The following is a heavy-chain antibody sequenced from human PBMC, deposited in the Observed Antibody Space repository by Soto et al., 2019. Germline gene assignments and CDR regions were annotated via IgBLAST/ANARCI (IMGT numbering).Heavy chain of an antibody. J-gene: IGHJ4*02. Sequence: GGSLRLSCTASGFTFGDYAMSWFRQAPGKGLEWVGFIRSKAYGGTTEYAASVKGRFTISRDDSKSIAYLQMNSLKTEDTAVYYCTRVFSYGDHPYYFDYWGQGTLVTLSS. CDR1: GFTFGDYA. D-gene: IGHD4-17*01. CDR3: TRVFSYGDHPYYFDY. V-gene: IGHV3-49*03. CDR2: IRSKAYGGTT.